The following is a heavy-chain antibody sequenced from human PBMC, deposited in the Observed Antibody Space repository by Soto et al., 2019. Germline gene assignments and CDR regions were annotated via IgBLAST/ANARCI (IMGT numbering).Heavy chain of an antibody. D-gene: IGHD3-16*01. J-gene: IGHJ4*02. Sequence: QVPLVESGGGVVQPGRSLRLSCAASGFTFSSYAMHWVRQAPGKGLEWVAVISYDGINKYYAESVKGGFTISRDSSNNALNLQIKSVGAGDTVVYYCTGNRGGDIDYWGQGTLVTVSS. CDR1: GFTFSSYA. CDR2: ISYDGINK. V-gene: IGHV3-30-3*01. CDR3: TGNRGGDIDY.